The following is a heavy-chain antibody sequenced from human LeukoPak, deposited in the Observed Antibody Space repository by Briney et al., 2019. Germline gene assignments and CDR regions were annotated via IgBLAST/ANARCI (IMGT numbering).Heavy chain of an antibody. J-gene: IGHJ4*02. CDR3: AKVGVVVVAAADY. CDR1: GFTFSSYA. V-gene: IGHV3-23*01. D-gene: IGHD2-15*01. Sequence: GSLRLSCAASGFTFSSYAMSWVRQAPGKGLERVSAISGSGGSTYYADSVKGRFTISRDNSKNTLYLQMNSLRAEDTAVYYCAKVGVVVVAAADYWGQGTLVTVSS. CDR2: ISGSGGST.